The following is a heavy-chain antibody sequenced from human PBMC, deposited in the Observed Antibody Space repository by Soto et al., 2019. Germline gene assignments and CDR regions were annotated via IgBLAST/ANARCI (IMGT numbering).Heavy chain of an antibody. D-gene: IGHD2-2*01. CDR3: ARDNRPAATYYYYMDV. CDR2: ISAYNGNT. V-gene: IGHV1-18*01. CDR1: GYTFTSYG. J-gene: IGHJ6*03. Sequence: ASVKVSCKASGYTFTSYGISWVRQAPGQGLEWMGWISAYNGNTNYAQKLQGRVTMTTDTSTSTAYMELRSLRSDDTAVYYCARDNRPAATYYYYMDVWGKGTTVTVSS.